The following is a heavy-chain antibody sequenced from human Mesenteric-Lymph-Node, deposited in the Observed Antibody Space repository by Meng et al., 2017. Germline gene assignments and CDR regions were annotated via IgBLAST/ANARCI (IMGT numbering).Heavy chain of an antibody. V-gene: IGHV3-21*01. CDR1: GFTFSSYS. J-gene: IGHJ4*02. Sequence: GESLKISCAASGFTFSSYSMNWVRQAPGKGLEWVSSISSSSSYIYYADSVKGRFTISRDNAKNSLYLQMNSLRAEDTAVYYCARRGYSGYADDYWGQGTLVTVSS. D-gene: IGHD5-12*01. CDR3: ARRGYSGYADDY. CDR2: ISSSSSYI.